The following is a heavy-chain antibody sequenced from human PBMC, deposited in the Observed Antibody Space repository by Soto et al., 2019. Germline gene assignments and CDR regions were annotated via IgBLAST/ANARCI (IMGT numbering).Heavy chain of an antibody. Sequence: GGSLRLSCAASGFTFSSYGMHWVRQAPGKGLEWVAVISYDGSNKYYADSVKGRFTISRDNSKNTLYLQMNSLRAEDTAVYYCAKDPYYDYYGSGSYYTPYYFDYWGQGTLVTVSS. D-gene: IGHD3-10*01. CDR2: ISYDGSNK. V-gene: IGHV3-30*18. CDR3: AKDPYYDYYGSGSYYTPYYFDY. CDR1: GFTFSSYG. J-gene: IGHJ4*02.